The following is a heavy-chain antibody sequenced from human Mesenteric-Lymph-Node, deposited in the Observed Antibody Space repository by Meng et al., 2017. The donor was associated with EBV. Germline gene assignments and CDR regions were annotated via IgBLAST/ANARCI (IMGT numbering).Heavy chain of an antibody. CDR2: INHSGST. J-gene: IGHJ4*02. CDR3: ARVSLIWGGATL. Sequence: QWQQQQWGAGLLKPSETLSLTCAVYGGSFSGYYWSWIRQPPGKGLEWIGEINHSGSTNYNPSLKSRVTISVDTSKNQFSLKLSSVTAADTAVYYCARVSLIWGGATLWGQGTLVTVSS. D-gene: IGHD3-16*01. CDR1: GGSFSGYY. V-gene: IGHV4-34*01.